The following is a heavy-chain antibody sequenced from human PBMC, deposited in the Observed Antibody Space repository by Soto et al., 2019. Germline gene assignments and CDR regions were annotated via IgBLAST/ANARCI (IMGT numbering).Heavy chain of an antibody. Sequence: QVQLVQSGAEVKKPGASVKVSCKASGYTFTGYYMHWVRQAPGQGLEWMGWINPNSGGTNYAQKFQGWVTMTRDTSIRTAYMELSRLRSDDTAVYYCASPLRAGFSSSSLFAFDIWGQGTMVTVSS. V-gene: IGHV1-2*04. D-gene: IGHD6-6*01. CDR3: ASPLRAGFSSSSLFAFDI. J-gene: IGHJ3*02. CDR1: GYTFTGYY. CDR2: INPNSGGT.